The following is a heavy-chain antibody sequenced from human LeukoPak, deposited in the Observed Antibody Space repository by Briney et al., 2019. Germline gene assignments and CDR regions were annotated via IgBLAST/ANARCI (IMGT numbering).Heavy chain of an antibody. CDR1: GFTFDDYA. V-gene: IGHV3-9*01. CDR2: ISWNSGSI. CDR3: AKDTRGLLQHGMDV. Sequence: SGGSLRLSCAASGFTFDDYAMHWVRQAPGKGLKWVSGISWNSGSIGYADSVKGRFTISRDNAKNSLYLQMNSLRAGDTALYYCAKDTRGLLQHGMDVWGQGTTVTVSS. D-gene: IGHD2/OR15-2a*01. J-gene: IGHJ6*02.